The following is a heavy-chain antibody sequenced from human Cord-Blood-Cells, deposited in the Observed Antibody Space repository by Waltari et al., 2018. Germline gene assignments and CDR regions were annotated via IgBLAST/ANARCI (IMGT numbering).Heavy chain of an antibody. J-gene: IGHJ4*02. Sequence: QVQLVQSGAEVKKTGASVKVSCKASGYTFTGSYMHLVRQDPGQGLEWMGWINPNSGGTNYAQNFQGWVTMTRDTSISTAYMELSRLRSDDTAVYYCASLSYGSSFPYYFDYWGQGTLVTVSS. D-gene: IGHD6-6*01. V-gene: IGHV1-2*04. CDR2: INPNSGGT. CDR3: ASLSYGSSFPYYFDY. CDR1: GYTFTGSY.